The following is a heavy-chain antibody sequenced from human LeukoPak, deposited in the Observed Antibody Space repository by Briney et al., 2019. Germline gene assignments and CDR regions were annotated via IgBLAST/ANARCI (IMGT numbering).Heavy chain of an antibody. Sequence: PSETLSLTCTVSGGSISSYYWSWIRRPAGKGLEWIGRIYTSGSTNYNPSLKSRATMSVDTSKNQFSLKLSSVTAADTAVYYCARGSVGSSSPWFDPWGQGTLVTVSS. D-gene: IGHD6-13*01. CDR1: GGSISSYY. CDR3: ARGSVGSSSPWFDP. V-gene: IGHV4-4*07. CDR2: IYTSGST. J-gene: IGHJ5*02.